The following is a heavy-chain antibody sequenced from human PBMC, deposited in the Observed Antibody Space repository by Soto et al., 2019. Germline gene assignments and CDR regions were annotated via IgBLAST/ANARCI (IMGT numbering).Heavy chain of an antibody. CDR1: GFTFSTDF. CDR3: AKGNSGSPYGAFDY. CDR2: ISHDGSQK. D-gene: IGHD1-26*01. Sequence: GGSLRLSCAVSGFTFSTDFMHWVRQAPGKGLEWVAVISHDGSQKYYADSVKDRFTISRDTSNNALFLQMNSLRAEDTALYYCAKGNSGSPYGAFDYWDRGTQVTVSS. J-gene: IGHJ4*02. V-gene: IGHV3-30*18.